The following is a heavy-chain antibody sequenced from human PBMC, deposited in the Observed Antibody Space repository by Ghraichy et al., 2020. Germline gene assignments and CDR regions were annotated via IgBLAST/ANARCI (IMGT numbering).Heavy chain of an antibody. CDR1: GFTLSDYW. V-gene: IGHV3-7*01. Sequence: LSLNCAASGFTLSDYWMNWVRQAPGKGPEWVAIIKQDGSEKHYVDSVEGRFTISRDNAENSLHLQMNSLRVEDTAVYYCARSAGWVIDYWGQGNLVTV. CDR2: IKQDGSEK. CDR3: ARSAGWVIDY. J-gene: IGHJ4*02. D-gene: IGHD2-21*01.